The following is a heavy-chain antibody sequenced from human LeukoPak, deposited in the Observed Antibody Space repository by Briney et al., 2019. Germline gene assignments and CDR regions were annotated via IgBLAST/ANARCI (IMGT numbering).Heavy chain of an antibody. CDR2: ISYDGSIK. V-gene: IGHV3-30-3*01. J-gene: IGHJ4*02. Sequence: GGSRSLPCAASGFTFSSFSMHWVRQAPAKGLEWVAVISYDGSIKYHADSVKGRFTISRDNSKNTLYLQMNSLRAEDTAVYYCARDTTYPKSYYFDYWGQGALVTVSS. CDR1: GFTFSSFS. CDR3: ARDTTYPKSYYFDY. D-gene: IGHD2/OR15-2a*01.